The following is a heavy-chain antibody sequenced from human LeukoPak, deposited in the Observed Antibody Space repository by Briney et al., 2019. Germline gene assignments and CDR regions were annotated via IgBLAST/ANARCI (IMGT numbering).Heavy chain of an antibody. D-gene: IGHD3-10*02. Sequence: GGSLRLSCAGSGFTFGSYWMSWVRQAQGKGLEWVATIKLDGSDKFYVDSVKGRFTISRDNAKNSLYLQMNSLRAEDTAVYYCAELGITMIGGVWGKGTTVTISS. CDR3: AELGITMIGGV. CDR1: GFTFGSYW. CDR2: IKLDGSDK. J-gene: IGHJ6*04. V-gene: IGHV3-7*01.